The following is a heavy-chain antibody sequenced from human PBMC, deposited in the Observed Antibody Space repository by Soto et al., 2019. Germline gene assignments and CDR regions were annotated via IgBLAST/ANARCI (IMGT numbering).Heavy chain of an antibody. J-gene: IGHJ4*02. CDR2: IIPIFGTA. CDR1: GGTFSSYA. V-gene: IGHV1-69*13. Sequence: SVKVSCKASGGTFSSYAISWVRQAPGQGLEWMGGIIPIFGTANYAQKFQGRVTITADESTSTAYMELSSLRSEDTAVYYCAREGYMVHTQWLPFDYWGQGTLVTVSS. CDR3: AREGYMVHTQWLPFDY. D-gene: IGHD6-19*01.